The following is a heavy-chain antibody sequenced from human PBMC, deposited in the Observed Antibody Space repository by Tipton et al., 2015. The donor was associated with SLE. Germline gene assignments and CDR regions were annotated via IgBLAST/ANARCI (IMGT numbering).Heavy chain of an antibody. V-gene: IGHV4-34*01. J-gene: IGHJ4*02. Sequence: TLSLTCAVYGGAFSGYYCSWVPPPPGEGVGWVGEINHSGSTNYNPSLKSRVTISVDTSKNQFSLKLTSLTAADTAVYYCARGLYGDEPGYWGQGTLVTVSS. D-gene: IGHD4-17*01. CDR3: ARGLYGDEPGY. CDR1: GGAFSGYY. CDR2: INHSGST.